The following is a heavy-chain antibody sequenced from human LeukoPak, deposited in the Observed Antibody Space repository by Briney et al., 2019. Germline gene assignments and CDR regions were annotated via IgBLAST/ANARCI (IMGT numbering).Heavy chain of an antibody. J-gene: IGHJ4*02. Sequence: GGSPRLSCAASGFTFSSTAMSWVRPAPGKGLEWVSGIIISGDSTHYADSVKGRFTISRDNSKNTLYLQLSSLRAAETAVYYCAKPGLTMLVLWGQGTLVTVSS. CDR3: AKPGLTMLVL. CDR1: GFTFSSTA. CDR2: IIISGDST. D-gene: IGHD3-22*01. V-gene: IGHV3-23*01.